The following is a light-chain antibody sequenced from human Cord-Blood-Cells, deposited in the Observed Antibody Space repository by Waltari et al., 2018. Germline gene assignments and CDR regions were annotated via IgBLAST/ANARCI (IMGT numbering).Light chain of an antibody. CDR3: CSYAGSSTFV. Sequence: SGSPGHSITISCTGTSSDVGSYNLVSWYQQHPGKAPKLMIYEVSKRPSGVSNRCSGSKSGNTASLTISGLQAEDEADYSCCSYAGSSTFVFGTGTKVTVL. CDR2: EVS. V-gene: IGLV2-23*02. CDR1: SSDVGSYNL. J-gene: IGLJ1*01.